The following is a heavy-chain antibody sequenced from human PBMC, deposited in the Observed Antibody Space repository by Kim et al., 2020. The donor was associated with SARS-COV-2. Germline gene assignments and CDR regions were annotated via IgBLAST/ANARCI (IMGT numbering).Heavy chain of an antibody. J-gene: IGHJ4*02. D-gene: IGHD4-17*01. Sequence: AQKFQGRVTMTRDTSTSTVYMELSSLRSEDTAVYYCARGLHDYGGNVLDYWGQGTLVTVSS. V-gene: IGHV1-46*01. CDR3: ARGLHDYGGNVLDY.